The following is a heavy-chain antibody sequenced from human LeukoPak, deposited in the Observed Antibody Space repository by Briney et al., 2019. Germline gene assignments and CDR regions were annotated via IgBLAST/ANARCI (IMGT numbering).Heavy chain of an antibody. CDR1: GASIGSDEYY. CDR3: ARGGVIILRTIYDYFDY. V-gene: IGHV4-31*03. D-gene: IGHD3-3*01. J-gene: IGHJ4*02. CDR2: VHNSGTT. Sequence: SETLSLTCTVSGASIGSDEYYWSCLRQVPGKGLEWIVYVHNSGTTFYNPSLKSRVIISVDTSKDQFSLRLDSVTAADTAVYFCARGGVIILRTIYDYFDYWGQGALVSVST.